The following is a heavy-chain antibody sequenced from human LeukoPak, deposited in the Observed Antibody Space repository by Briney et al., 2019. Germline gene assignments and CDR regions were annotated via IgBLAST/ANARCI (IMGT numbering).Heavy chain of an antibody. Sequence: ASVKVSCKASGYTFTVYYMHWVRQAPGQGLEWMGWINPNSGGTNYAQKFQGRVTMTRDTSISTAYTELRSDDTAVYYCATTVAVAAGAFDIWGHGTIVTVSS. V-gene: IGHV1-2*02. J-gene: IGHJ3*02. D-gene: IGHD6-19*01. CDR2: INPNSGGT. CDR3: ATTVAVAAGAFDI. CDR1: GYTFTVYY.